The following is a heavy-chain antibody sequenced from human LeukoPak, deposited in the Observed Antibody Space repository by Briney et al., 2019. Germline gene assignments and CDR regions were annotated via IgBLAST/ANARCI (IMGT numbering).Heavy chain of an antibody. CDR3: AKDLGGFFDH. J-gene: IGHJ4*02. D-gene: IGHD3-10*01. CDR2: IRFDGSIK. V-gene: IGHV3-30*02. CDR1: GFTFSSYG. Sequence: GGSLRLSCAASGFTFSSYGMHWVRQAPGKGLEWVAFIRFDGSIKNYADSVKGRFAISRDKTTATLYLQMNSLRGEDTAVYYCAKDLGGFFDHWGQGTLVTVSS.